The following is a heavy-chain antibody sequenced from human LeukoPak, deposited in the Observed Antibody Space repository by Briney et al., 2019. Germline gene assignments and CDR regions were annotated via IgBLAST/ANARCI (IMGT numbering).Heavy chain of an antibody. CDR2: ISTDGTYT. CDR3: AITVDCRATTDCYSYFHH. J-gene: IGHJ1*01. Sequence: GGSLRLSFAASGFTFSSYWMHWVRQAPGKGLVWVSRISTDGTYTEYADSVKGRFTISRDNAKDTLYLQVNSLRAEDTAVYYCAITVDCRATTDCYSYFHHWGQGTLVTVSS. CDR1: GFTFSSYW. V-gene: IGHV3-74*03. D-gene: IGHD2-21*02.